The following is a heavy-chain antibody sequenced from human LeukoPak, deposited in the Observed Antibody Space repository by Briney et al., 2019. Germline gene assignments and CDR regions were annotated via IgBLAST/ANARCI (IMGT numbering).Heavy chain of an antibody. J-gene: IGHJ4*02. D-gene: IGHD3-16*01. CDR2: IRYDGSNK. V-gene: IGHV3-30*02. Sequence: PGGSLRLSCAASGFTFSSYGMHWVRQAPGKGLEWVAFIRYDGSNKYYADSVKGRFTISRDNSKNTLYLQMNSLRAEDTAMYYCVKETWQLWGEGFDYWGQGTLVTVSS. CDR3: VKETWQLWGEGFDY. CDR1: GFTFSSYG.